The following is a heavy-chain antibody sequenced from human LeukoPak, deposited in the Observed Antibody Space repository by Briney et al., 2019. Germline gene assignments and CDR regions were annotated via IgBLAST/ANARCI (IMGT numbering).Heavy chain of an antibody. CDR2: ISGSGGST. Sequence: GGSLRLSCAASGFTFSSYAMSWVRQAPGKGLEWVSAISGSGGSTYYADSVKGRFTISRDNPKNTLYLQMNSLRAEDTAVYYCAKGSCSGGSCYSIYYYGMDVWGQGTTVTVSS. CDR1: GFTFSSYA. J-gene: IGHJ6*02. V-gene: IGHV3-23*01. D-gene: IGHD2-15*01. CDR3: AKGSCSGGSCYSIYYYGMDV.